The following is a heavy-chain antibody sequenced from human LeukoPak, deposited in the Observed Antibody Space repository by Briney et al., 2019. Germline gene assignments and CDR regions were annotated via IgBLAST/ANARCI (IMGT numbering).Heavy chain of an antibody. Sequence: ASVKVSCKASGYTFTSYGISWLRQAPGQGLGWRGWISAYNGNTNYAQKLQGRGTMTTATSTSTVYVELRSLRSDDAAVYYCARDRRGEWLRSSYYFDYWGQGTLVTVSS. D-gene: IGHD5-12*01. CDR2: ISAYNGNT. CDR1: GYTFTSYG. V-gene: IGHV1-18*04. CDR3: ARDRRGEWLRSSYYFDY. J-gene: IGHJ4*02.